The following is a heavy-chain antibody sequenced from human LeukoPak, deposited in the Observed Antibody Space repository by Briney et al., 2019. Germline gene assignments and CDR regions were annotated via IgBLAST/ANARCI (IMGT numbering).Heavy chain of an antibody. CDR1: GFTFSSYW. J-gene: IGHJ4*02. Sequence: PGGSLRLSCAASGFTFSSYWMSWVRQAPGKGLEWMANIKQDGSEKYYVDSVKGRFTISRDNAKNSLYLQMNSLRAEDTAVYYCERGQSTPYSSSSYYFDYWGQGTLVTVSS. D-gene: IGHD6-6*01. CDR2: IKQDGSEK. V-gene: IGHV3-7*01. CDR3: ERGQSTPYSSSSYYFDY.